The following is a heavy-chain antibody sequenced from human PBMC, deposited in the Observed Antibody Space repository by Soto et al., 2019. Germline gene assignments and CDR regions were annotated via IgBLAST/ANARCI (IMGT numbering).Heavy chain of an antibody. CDR1: GCQFSRYP. J-gene: IGHJ4*02. CDR3: AKHITYDSGWPCEH. V-gene: IGHV3-23*01. Sequence: GGSLIHSCTSSGCQFSRYPLNRGSRTRGKGLQWVSVFHGRVGHTYYANAVKGRFAISSDNSTNPLFLQMNSLKAEDTAVDSGAKHITYDSGWPCEHWGLGTRVNVS. CDR2: FHGRVGHT. D-gene: IGHD6-19*01.